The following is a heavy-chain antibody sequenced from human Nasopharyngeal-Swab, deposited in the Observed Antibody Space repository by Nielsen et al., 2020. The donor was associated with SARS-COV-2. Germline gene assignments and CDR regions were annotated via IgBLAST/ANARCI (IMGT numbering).Heavy chain of an antibody. D-gene: IGHD6-6*01. CDR2: ISWNSGSI. J-gene: IGHJ5*02. CDR3: AKDMTQEYSSSLGWFDP. CDR1: GFTFDDYA. V-gene: IGHV3-9*01. Sequence: GGSLRLSCAASGFTFDDYAMHWVRQAPGKGLEWVSGISWNSGSIGYADSVKGRFTISRDNAKNSLYLQMNSLRAEDTALYYCAKDMTQEYSSSLGWFDPWGQGTLVTVSS.